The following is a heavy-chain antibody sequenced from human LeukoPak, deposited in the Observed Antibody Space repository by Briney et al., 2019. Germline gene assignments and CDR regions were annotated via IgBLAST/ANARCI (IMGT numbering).Heavy chain of an antibody. CDR3: ARAQYAVAGDY. CDR2: INAGNGNT. CDR1: GYTFTSYA. Sequence: ASVKVSCKASGYTFTSYAMHWVRQAPGQRLEWMGWINAGNGNTKYSQKFQGRVTMTRDTSISTAYMELSRLRSDDTAVYYCARAQYAVAGDYWGQGTLVTVSS. J-gene: IGHJ4*02. V-gene: IGHV1-3*01. D-gene: IGHD6-19*01.